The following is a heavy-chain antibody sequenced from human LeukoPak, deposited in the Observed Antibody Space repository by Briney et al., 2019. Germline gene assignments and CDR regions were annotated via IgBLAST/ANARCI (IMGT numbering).Heavy chain of an antibody. Sequence: GGSLRLSCAASGFTFDDYAMHWVRQAPGKGLEWVSGISWNSGSIGYADSVKGRFTISRDNAKNSLYLQMNSLGAEDTALYYCAKDRNYGSGSYPSFDYWGQGTLVTVSS. D-gene: IGHD3-10*01. V-gene: IGHV3-9*01. CDR3: AKDRNYGSGSYPSFDY. J-gene: IGHJ4*02. CDR2: ISWNSGSI. CDR1: GFTFDDYA.